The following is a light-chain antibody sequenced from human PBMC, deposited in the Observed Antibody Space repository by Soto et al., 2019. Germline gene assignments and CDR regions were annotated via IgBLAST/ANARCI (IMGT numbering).Light chain of an antibody. J-gene: IGLJ2*01. V-gene: IGLV2-23*01. CDR1: SSDIGNYNL. CDR3: CSYAGSDVIV. CDR2: EGS. Sequence: QSVLTQPASVSGSPGQSITISCTGTSSDIGNYNLVSWYQQHPGKAPKLMIYEGSKRPSGVSNRFSGSKSGNTASLTISGLQAEDEADYFCCSYAGSDVIVFGGGTKLTVL.